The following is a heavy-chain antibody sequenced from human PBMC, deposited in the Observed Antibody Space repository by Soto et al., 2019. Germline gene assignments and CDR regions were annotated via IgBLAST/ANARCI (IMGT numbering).Heavy chain of an antibody. CDR3: ARDSSSGWYGY. D-gene: IGHD6-19*01. CDR2: IVPMFGKA. J-gene: IGHJ4*02. CDR1: GGTFSRYA. V-gene: IGHV1-69*06. Sequence: SVKVSCKASGGTFSRYALNWVRQAPGQGPEWMGGIVPMFGKANYAQKFQGRVTITADKSTSTAYMELSSLRSEDTAVYYCARDSSSGWYGYWGQGTLVTVSS.